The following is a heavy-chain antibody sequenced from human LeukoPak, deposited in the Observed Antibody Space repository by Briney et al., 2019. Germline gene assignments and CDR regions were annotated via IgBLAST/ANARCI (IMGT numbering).Heavy chain of an antibody. Sequence: PSETLSLTCTVSGGSISSSSYYWGWIRQPPGKGLEWIGSIYYSGSTYYNPSLKSRVTISVDTSKNQFSLKLSSVTAADTAVYYCARSGYDYANYFDYWGQGTLVTVSS. CDR3: ARSGYDYANYFDY. CDR2: IYYSGST. CDR1: GGSISSSSYY. V-gene: IGHV4-39*07. J-gene: IGHJ4*02. D-gene: IGHD5-12*01.